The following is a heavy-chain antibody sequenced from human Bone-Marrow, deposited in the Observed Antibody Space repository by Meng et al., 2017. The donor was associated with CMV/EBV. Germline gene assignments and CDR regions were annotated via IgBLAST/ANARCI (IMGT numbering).Heavy chain of an antibody. Sequence: ASVKVSCKASGYTFTSCYMNGVRQAPGQGLEWMGIINPSGGRTRYAQKFQGRVIMTGDMSTSTVYMELSSLRSEDTAVYYCAMGATIIAEFWGQGAVVTVSS. V-gene: IGHV1-46*01. J-gene: IGHJ4*02. CDR3: AMGATIIAEF. CDR2: INPSGGRT. CDR1: GYTFTSCY. D-gene: IGHD1-26*01.